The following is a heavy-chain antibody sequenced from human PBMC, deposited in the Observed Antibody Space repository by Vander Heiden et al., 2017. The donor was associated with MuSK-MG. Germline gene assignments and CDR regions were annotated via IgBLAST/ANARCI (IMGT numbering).Heavy chain of an antibody. CDR1: GFTFSNNY. V-gene: IGHV3-53*01. CDR3: ARGAAKGFDY. D-gene: IGHD6-25*01. J-gene: IGHJ4*02. Sequence: EVQLVESGGGLIQPGGSLRLSCAAFGFTFSNNYMNWVRQAPGKGLEWVSVIYSGGSSYYADSVKGRFTISRDNSKNTLFLQMNRLRAEDTAVYYCARGAAKGFDYWGQGTLVTVSS. CDR2: IYSGGSS.